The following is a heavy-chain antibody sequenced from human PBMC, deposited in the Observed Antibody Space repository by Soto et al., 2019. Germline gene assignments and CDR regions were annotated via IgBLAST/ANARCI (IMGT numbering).Heavy chain of an antibody. V-gene: IGHV4-30-4*01. J-gene: IGHJ6*02. CDR2: SYYRGSA. CDR3: ASSPLFGMDF. D-gene: IGHD2-21*01. CDR1: GGSIRSGSYY. Sequence: SVPLSLTCSVAGGSIRSGSYYWRWTRQPPRKGMGWTGYSYYRGSASVSPSVQSRVTILVDTSNTLSSPKVGSATAADTAVHYCASSPLFGMDFWGQRTTVTASS.